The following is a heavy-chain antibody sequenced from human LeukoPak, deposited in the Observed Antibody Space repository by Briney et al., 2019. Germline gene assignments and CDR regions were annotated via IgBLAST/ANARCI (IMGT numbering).Heavy chain of an antibody. V-gene: IGHV4-59*12. D-gene: IGHD4-23*01. CDR1: GGSISSYY. CDR2: IYYSGST. J-gene: IGHJ6*02. CDR3: ARDARGNSDYYYGMDA. Sequence: SETLSLTCTVSGGSISSYYWSWIRQPPGKGLEWIGYIYYSGSTNYNPSLKSRVTISVDTSKNQFSLKLSSVTAADTAVYYCARDARGNSDYYYGMDAWGQGTTVTVSS.